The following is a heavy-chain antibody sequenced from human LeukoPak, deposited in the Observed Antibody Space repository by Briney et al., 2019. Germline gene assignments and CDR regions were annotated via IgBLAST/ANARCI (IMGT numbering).Heavy chain of an antibody. D-gene: IGHD3-3*01. Sequence: GGSLRLSCAASGFTFSSHGIHWVRQAPGKGLEWVAVISYDGSDKYYADSVKGRFTISRDNSKNTLYLQMNSLRAEDTAVYYCAKEGSTGDPDKIEKLRFLEWLFPNYYYGMDVWGQGTTVTVSS. V-gene: IGHV3-30*18. J-gene: IGHJ6*02. CDR3: AKEGSTGDPDKIEKLRFLEWLFPNYYYGMDV. CDR2: ISYDGSDK. CDR1: GFTFSSHG.